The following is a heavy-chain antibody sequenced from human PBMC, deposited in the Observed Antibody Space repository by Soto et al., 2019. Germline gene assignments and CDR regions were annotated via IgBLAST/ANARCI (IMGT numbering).Heavy chain of an antibody. CDR2: IYHSGAT. D-gene: IGHD2-15*01. CDR1: GGSISSSNW. CDR3: ARAVGYCSGGSCHGLDY. J-gene: IGHJ4*02. V-gene: IGHV4-4*02. Sequence: QVQLQESGPGLVRPSGTLALTCAVSGGSISSSNWWNWVRQPPGKGLEWIGEIYHSGATIYNPSLNSRVTISVDKSKNQFSLKLSSVTAAETAVYYCARAVGYCSGGSCHGLDYWGQGTLVTVSS.